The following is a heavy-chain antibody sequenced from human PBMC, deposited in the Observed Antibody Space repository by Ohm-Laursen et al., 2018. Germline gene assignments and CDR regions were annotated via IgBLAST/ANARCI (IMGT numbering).Heavy chain of an antibody. Sequence: SLRLSCAASGFTFSDHYMAWVRQAPGKGLEWVGRTRNKANSYTTEYAASVKGRFTISRDDSKNSLYLQMNSLKAEDTAVYYCARGTPFDYWGQGTLITVSS. J-gene: IGHJ4*02. CDR1: GFTFSDHY. V-gene: IGHV3-72*01. CDR3: ARGTPFDY. CDR2: TRNKANSYTT.